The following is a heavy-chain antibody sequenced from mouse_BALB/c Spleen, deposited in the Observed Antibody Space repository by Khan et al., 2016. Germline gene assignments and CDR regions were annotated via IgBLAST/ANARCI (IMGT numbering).Heavy chain of an antibody. D-gene: IGHD2-4*01. CDR1: GFNIKDTY. Sequence: EVQLQESGAELVKPGASVKLSCTASGFNIKDTYMHWMIQRPEQGLEWIGRIDPANDNTKYDPKFQGQATITADTSSHTAYLQLSSLTSEDTAVHYCARSYYDSWFVYWGQGTLVTVSA. CDR2: IDPANDNT. J-gene: IGHJ3*01. V-gene: IGHV14-3*02. CDR3: ARSYYDSWFVY.